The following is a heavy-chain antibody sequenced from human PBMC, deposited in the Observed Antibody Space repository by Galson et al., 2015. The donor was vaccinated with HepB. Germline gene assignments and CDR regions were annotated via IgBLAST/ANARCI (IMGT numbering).Heavy chain of an antibody. CDR1: GGSISSYY. CDR2: IYYSGST. V-gene: IGHV4-59*08. D-gene: IGHD5-24*01. J-gene: IGHJ5*02. CDR3: ARRYISRDGHKWFDP. Sequence: SETLSLTCTVSGGSISSYYWSWIRQPPGKGLESIGYIYYSGSTNYNPSLKSRVTISVDTSKNQFSLKLSSVTAADTAVYYCARRYISRDGHKWFDPWGQGTLVTVSS.